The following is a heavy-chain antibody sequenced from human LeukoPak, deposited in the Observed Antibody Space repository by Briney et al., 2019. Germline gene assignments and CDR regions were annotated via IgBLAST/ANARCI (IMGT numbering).Heavy chain of an antibody. D-gene: IGHD6-13*01. CDR2: IIPIFGTA. CDR1: GYTFTSYY. CDR3: ARAGIAARGDNYYMDV. Sequence: ASVKVSCKASGYTFTSYYMHWVRQAPGQGLEWMGGIIPIFGTANYALKFQGRVTITTDESTSTAYMELSSLRSEDTAVYYCARAGIAARGDNYYMDVWGKGTTVTVSS. V-gene: IGHV1-69*05. J-gene: IGHJ6*03.